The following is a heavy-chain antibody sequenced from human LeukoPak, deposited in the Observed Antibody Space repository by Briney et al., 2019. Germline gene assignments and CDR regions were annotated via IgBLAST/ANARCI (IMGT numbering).Heavy chain of an antibody. CDR1: GDSVSTNRAG. CDR3: ARGWLQSGFDY. J-gene: IGHJ4*02. Sequence: SQTLSLTCAISGDSVSTNRAGWNWIRQSPSRGLEWLGRTYYSSSWYNDYAVSVKSRLSINADTSKNQFSLLLSSVTPDDTAVYFCARGWLQSGFDYWGQGTLVTVSS. V-gene: IGHV6-1*01. D-gene: IGHD5-24*01. CDR2: TYYSSSWYN.